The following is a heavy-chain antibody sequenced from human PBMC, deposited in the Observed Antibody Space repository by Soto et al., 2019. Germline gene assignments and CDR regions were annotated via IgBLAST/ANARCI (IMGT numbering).Heavy chain of an antibody. CDR2: IYPGDSDT. J-gene: IGHJ5*02. V-gene: IGHV5-51*01. D-gene: IGHD6-19*01. CDR3: ARLPYSSGWYHWFDP. CDR1: GYSFTSYW. Sequence: PGEPLKISCKGPGYSFTSYWIGWVRQMPGKGLEWMGIIYPGDSDTRYSPSFQGQVTISADKSISTAYLQWSSLKASDTAMYYCARLPYSSGWYHWFDPWGQGTLVTVSS.